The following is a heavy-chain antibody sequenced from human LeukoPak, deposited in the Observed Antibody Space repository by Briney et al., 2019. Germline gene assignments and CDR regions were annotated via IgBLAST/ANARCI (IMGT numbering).Heavy chain of an antibody. CDR1: GGSFSGYY. D-gene: IGHD2-15*01. V-gene: IGHV4-34*01. CDR2: INHSGST. J-gene: IGHJ4*02. CDR3: ASTVLGYCSGGSCPYFDY. Sequence: PSETLSLTCAVYGGSFSGYYWSWLRQPPGKGLEWIGEINHSGSTNYNPSLKGRVTISVDTSKNQFSLKLSSVTAADTAVYYCASTVLGYCSGGSCPYFDYWGQGTLVTVSS.